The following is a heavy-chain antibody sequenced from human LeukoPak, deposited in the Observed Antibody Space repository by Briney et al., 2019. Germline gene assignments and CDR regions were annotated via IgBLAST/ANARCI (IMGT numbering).Heavy chain of an antibody. Sequence: GETLKISCKGSGYSFTSYWIGCGRQMPGKGPEWMGIIYPGDSDTRYSPSFQGQVTISDDKSISTAYLQWSSLKASDTAMYYCPRHLGGYPFDYWGQGTLVTVSS. CDR1: GYSFTSYW. D-gene: IGHD6-13*01. CDR3: PRHLGGYPFDY. CDR2: IYPGDSDT. V-gene: IGHV5-51*01. J-gene: IGHJ4*02.